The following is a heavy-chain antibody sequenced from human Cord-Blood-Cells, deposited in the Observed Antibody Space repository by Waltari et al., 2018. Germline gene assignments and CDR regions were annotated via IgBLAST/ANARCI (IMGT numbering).Heavy chain of an antibody. CDR1: GFTFDDYA. Sequence: EVQLVESGGGLVQPGRSLRLSCAASGFTFDDYAMHWVRPAPGKGLEWVSGISWNSGSIGYADSVKGRFTISRDNAKNSLYLQMNSLRAEDMALYYCAKGSQLVDTASFDYWGQGTLVTVSS. CDR2: ISWNSGSI. J-gene: IGHJ4*02. V-gene: IGHV3-9*03. CDR3: AKGSQLVDTASFDY. D-gene: IGHD5-18*01.